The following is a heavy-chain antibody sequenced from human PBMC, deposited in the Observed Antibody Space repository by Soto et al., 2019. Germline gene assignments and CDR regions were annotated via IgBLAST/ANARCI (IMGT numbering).Heavy chain of an antibody. CDR1: GGSFSGYY. V-gene: IGHV4-34*01. J-gene: IGHJ5*02. CDR3: ARGIVVVVAATPGVPWFDP. Sequence: QVQLQQWGAGLLKPSETLSLTCAVYGGSFSGYYWSWIRQPPGKGLEWTGEINHSGSTNYNPSLKSRVTISVDTSKNQFSLKLSSVTAADTAVYYCARGIVVVVAATPGVPWFDPWGQGTLVTVSS. D-gene: IGHD2-15*01. CDR2: INHSGST.